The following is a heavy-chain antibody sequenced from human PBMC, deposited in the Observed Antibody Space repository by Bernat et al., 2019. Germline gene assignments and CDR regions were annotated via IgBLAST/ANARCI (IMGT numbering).Heavy chain of an antibody. J-gene: IGHJ4*02. CDR2: ISYDGSNK. CDR1: GFTFSSYG. D-gene: IGHD6-19*01. V-gene: IGHV3-30*18. CDR3: AKVVGSGWGGVGFLDY. Sequence: QVQLVESGGGVVQPGRSLRLSCAASGFTFSSYGMHWVRQAPGKGLEWVAVISYDGSNKYYADSVKGRFTISRDNSKNTLYLQMNSLRAEDTGVYYWAKVVGSGWGGVGFLDYWGQGTLVTVSS.